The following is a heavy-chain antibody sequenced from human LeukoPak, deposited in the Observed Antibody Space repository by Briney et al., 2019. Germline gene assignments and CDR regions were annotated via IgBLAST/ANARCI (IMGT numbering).Heavy chain of an antibody. Sequence: PSQTLSLTCTVSGGSIRSDDYYWSWIRQPPGKGLEWIGYIYYSGGTYYNPSLKSRFTLSIDTSKNQFSLKLSSVTAADTAMYYCARARRLVIDYWGQGTLVTVSS. CDR1: GGSIRSDDYY. CDR2: IYYSGGT. D-gene: IGHD1-26*01. J-gene: IGHJ4*02. CDR3: ARARRLVIDY. V-gene: IGHV4-30-4*08.